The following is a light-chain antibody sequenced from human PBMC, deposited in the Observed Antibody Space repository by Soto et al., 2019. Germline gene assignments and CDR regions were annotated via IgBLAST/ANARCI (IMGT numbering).Light chain of an antibody. CDR1: QSVSSN. Sequence: EIVMTQSPATLSVSPGERATLSCRASQSVSSNLAWYQQKPGQAPRLLIYGASTRATGIPARFSGSGSGTEFTLTINSLQSEDFAVYYCQQYNNWPQRYTFGQGTKLEIK. V-gene: IGKV3-15*01. CDR2: GAS. J-gene: IGKJ2*01. CDR3: QQYNNWPQRYT.